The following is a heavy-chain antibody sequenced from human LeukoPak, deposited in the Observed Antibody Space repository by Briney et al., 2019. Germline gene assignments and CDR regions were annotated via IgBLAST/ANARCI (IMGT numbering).Heavy chain of an antibody. V-gene: IGHV1-2*02. CDR1: GYTFTGYY. Sequence: GASVKVSCKASGYTFTGYYMHWVRQAPGQGFEWMGWINPNSGGTHYAQKFQGRVTVTRDTSISTAYMELSRLTSDDTAVYYCARSRSRDCSSTSCYPYGLDYWGQGTLVTVSS. CDR2: INPNSGGT. J-gene: IGHJ4*02. CDR3: ARSRSRDCSSTSCYPYGLDY. D-gene: IGHD2-2*01.